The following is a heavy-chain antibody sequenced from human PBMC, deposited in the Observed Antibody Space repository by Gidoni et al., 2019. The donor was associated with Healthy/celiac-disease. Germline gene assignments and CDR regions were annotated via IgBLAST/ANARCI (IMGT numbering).Heavy chain of an antibody. J-gene: IGHJ6*02. Sequence: EVQLVESGGGLVKPGGSLRLSCAASGFTFSSYSMNWVRQAPGKGLEWVSYISSSSSYIYYADSVKGRFTISRDNAKNSLYLQMNSLRAEDTAVYYCARDRLGGMDVWGQGTTVTVSS. CDR2: ISSSSSYI. D-gene: IGHD3-16*01. CDR3: ARDRLGGMDV. V-gene: IGHV3-21*01. CDR1: GFTFSSYS.